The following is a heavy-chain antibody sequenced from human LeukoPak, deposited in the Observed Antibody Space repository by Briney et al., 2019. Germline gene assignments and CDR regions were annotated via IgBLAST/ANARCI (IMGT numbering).Heavy chain of an antibody. J-gene: IGHJ5*02. Sequence: SETLPLTCTVSGGSISSSTYYWGWVRQPPGKGLEWIGSVSYGGTTYYNTSLRSRVTISIDTSRNQFSLKVTSVTAADTAVYYCARETPAVRNNCFDPWGQGTLVTVSS. D-gene: IGHD2-2*01. CDR2: VSYGGTT. CDR1: GGSISSSTYY. V-gene: IGHV4-39*02. CDR3: ARETPAVRNNCFDP.